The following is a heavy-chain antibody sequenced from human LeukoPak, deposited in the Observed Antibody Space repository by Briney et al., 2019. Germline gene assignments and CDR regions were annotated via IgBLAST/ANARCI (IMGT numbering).Heavy chain of an antibody. V-gene: IGHV4-59*01. Sequence: KTSETLSLTCTVSGGSISSYYWSWIRQPPGKGLEWIGYIYYSGSTNYNPSLKSRVTISVDTSKNQFSLKLSSVTAADTAVYYCATGQWLRPFGYWGQGTLVTVSS. J-gene: IGHJ4*02. CDR2: IYYSGST. CDR1: GGSISSYY. CDR3: ATGQWLRPFGY. D-gene: IGHD5-12*01.